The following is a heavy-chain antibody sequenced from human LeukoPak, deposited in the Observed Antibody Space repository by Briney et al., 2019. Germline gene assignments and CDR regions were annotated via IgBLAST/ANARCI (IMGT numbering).Heavy chain of an antibody. CDR3: ARDYFRPNTAMDRWDAFDI. J-gene: IGHJ3*02. CDR1: GGTFSSYT. Sequence: VASVKVSCKASGGTFSSYTISLVRQAPGQGLKWMGRIIPILGIANYAQKFQGRVTITADKSTSTAYMELSSLRSEDTAVYYCARDYFRPNTAMDRWDAFDIWGQGTIVTVSS. V-gene: IGHV1-69*04. CDR2: IIPILGIA. D-gene: IGHD5-18*01.